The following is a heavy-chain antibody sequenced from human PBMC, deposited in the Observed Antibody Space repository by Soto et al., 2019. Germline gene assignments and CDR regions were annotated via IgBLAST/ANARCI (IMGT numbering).Heavy chain of an antibody. CDR3: AKIATYGGKVDYFDY. CDR2: ISYDGSNK. D-gene: IGHD4-17*01. J-gene: IGHJ4*02. Sequence: GGSLRLSCAASGFTFSSYGMHWVRQAPGKGLEWVAVISYDGSNKYYADSVKGRFTISRDNSKNTLYLQMNSLRAEDTAVYYCAKIATYGGKVDYFDYWGKGTLVTVSS. CDR1: GFTFSSYG. V-gene: IGHV3-30*18.